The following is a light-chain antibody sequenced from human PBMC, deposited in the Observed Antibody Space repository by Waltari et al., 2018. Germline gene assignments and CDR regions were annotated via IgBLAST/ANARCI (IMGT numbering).Light chain of an antibody. CDR2: EDT. V-gene: IGLV2-23*01. CDR3: CSYSRSGTFL. CDR1: SSHVGNSTV. J-gene: IGLJ1*01. Sequence: QSVLTQPASVSGSPGQSITISCTGTSSHVGNSTVVSWYLQDPGKVPKILISEDTMRPSGVSNRFSGSKSVNTAFLTVAGLRTEDEGDYYCCSYSRSGTFLFGTGTRVTVL.